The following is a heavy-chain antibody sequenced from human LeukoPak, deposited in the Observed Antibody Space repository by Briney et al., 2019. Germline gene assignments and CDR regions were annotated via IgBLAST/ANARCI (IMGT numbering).Heavy chain of an antibody. CDR3: ARIVERWGIDY. D-gene: IGHD4-23*01. J-gene: IGHJ4*02. V-gene: IGHV4-59*01. CDR1: GFTFSSYG. CDR2: IYYSGST. Sequence: GSLRLSCAASGFTFSSYGMSWIRQPPGKGLEWIGYIYYSGSTNYNPSLKSRVTISVDTSKNQFSLKLSSVTAADTAVYYCARIVERWGIDYWGQGTLVTVSS.